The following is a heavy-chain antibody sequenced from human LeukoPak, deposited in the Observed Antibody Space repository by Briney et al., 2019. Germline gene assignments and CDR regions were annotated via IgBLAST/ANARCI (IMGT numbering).Heavy chain of an antibody. D-gene: IGHD5-24*01. CDR3: VRDIGYFRLPTETTSDGF. J-gene: IGHJ4*02. Sequence: GGSLRLSCAASGFIFRNYWMHWVRQAPGKGLVWVSSISGSTTYTYYADSVRGRFTISRDNAKNSLYLQVNSLTAEDTAVYYCVRDIGYFRLPTETTSDGFWGQGTLVTVSS. CDR1: GFIFRNYW. V-gene: IGHV3-21*01. CDR2: ISGSTTYT.